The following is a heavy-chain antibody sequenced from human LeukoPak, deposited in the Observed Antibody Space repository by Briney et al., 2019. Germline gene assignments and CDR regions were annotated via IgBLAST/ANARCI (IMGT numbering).Heavy chain of an antibody. CDR2: IRSKVYGGTT. Sequence: GRSLRLSCTASGFTFGDYVMSWVRQAPGKGLEWVGFIRSKVYGGTTEYAASVKGRFIISRDDSKSIAYPQMNSLKTEDTAVYYCTRDYGGFDYWGQGTLVTVSS. CDR1: GFTFGDYV. V-gene: IGHV3-49*04. J-gene: IGHJ4*02. CDR3: TRDYGGFDY. D-gene: IGHD4-23*01.